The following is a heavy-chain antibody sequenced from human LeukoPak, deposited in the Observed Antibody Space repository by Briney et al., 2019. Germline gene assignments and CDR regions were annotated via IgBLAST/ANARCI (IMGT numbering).Heavy chain of an antibody. CDR1: GGTFSRYA. J-gene: IGHJ6*03. CDR2: MNPNSGNT. D-gene: IGHD3-3*01. CDR3: ARGYPPYYDFWSGYYTGYDYYYMDV. Sequence: ASVKVSCKASGGTFSRYAINWVRQATGQGLEWMGWMNPNSGNTGYAQKFQGRVTITRNTSISTAYMELSSLRSEDTAVYYCARGYPPYYDFWSGYYTGYDYYYMDVWGKGTTVTVSS. V-gene: IGHV1-8*03.